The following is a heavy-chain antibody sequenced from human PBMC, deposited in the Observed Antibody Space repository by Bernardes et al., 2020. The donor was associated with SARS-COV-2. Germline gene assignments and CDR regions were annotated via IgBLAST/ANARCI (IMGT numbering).Heavy chain of an antibody. V-gene: IGHV4-34*12. Sequence: SETLSLTCDVTGGSFEGYFWSWIRQSPAKGLEFIGEVIGTGSANYNPSLKRRVILSADKSKRQFSLSLTSLTAADTGLYYCARRRIVVTLWFDTWGQGIRVTVSS. CDR2: VIGTGSA. J-gene: IGHJ5*02. CDR3: ARRRIVVTLWFDT. CDR1: GGSFEGYF. D-gene: IGHD3-22*01.